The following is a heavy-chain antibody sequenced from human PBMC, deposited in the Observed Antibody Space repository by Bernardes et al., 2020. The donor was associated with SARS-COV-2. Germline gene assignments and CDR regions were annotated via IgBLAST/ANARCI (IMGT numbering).Heavy chain of an antibody. CDR3: AREGREATAGHAYWFDP. CDR2: INPKSGDT. Sequence: ASVKVSCQASRYTFTAYYMHWVRQAPGQGLEWMGWINPKSGDTNYAQKFQGRVTMSRDTSIKTAYLELSGLRSDDTAVYFCAREGREATAGHAYWFDPWGQGTLVTVSS. J-gene: IGHJ5*02. D-gene: IGHD6-13*01. CDR1: RYTFTAYY. V-gene: IGHV1-2*02.